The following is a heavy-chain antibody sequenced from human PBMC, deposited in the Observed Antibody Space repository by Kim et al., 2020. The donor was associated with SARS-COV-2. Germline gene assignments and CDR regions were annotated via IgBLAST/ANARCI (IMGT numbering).Heavy chain of an antibody. D-gene: IGHD6-6*01. Sequence: SVKVSCKASGGTFSSYAISWVRQAPGQGLEWMGGIIPIFGKANYAQKFQGRVTITADESTSTAYMELSSLRSEDTAVYYCARGLVARRVLMIVANCFDSWGQGTLVTVSS. CDR1: GGTFSSYA. CDR3: ARGLVARRVLMIVANCFDS. J-gene: IGHJ4*02. V-gene: IGHV1-69*13. CDR2: IIPIFGKA.